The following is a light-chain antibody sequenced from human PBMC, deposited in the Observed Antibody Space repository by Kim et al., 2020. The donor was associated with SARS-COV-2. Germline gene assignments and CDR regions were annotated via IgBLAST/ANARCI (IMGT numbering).Light chain of an antibody. Sequence: KAANSSSGSSSNIRINDVSWYRQLPGTAPNLLMYDNNKRPSGIPDPFSGSKSGTSATLGITGLQTGDEADYYCGTWDSSLSAVVFGGGTQLTVL. CDR1: SSNIRIND. V-gene: IGLV1-51*01. J-gene: IGLJ2*01. CDR3: GTWDSSLSAVV. CDR2: DNN.